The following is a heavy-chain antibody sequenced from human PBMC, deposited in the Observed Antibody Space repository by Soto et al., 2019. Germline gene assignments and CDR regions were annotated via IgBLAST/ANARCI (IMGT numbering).Heavy chain of an antibody. J-gene: IGHJ6*03. Sequence: GGSLRLSCAASGFTFSSYAMSWVRQAPGKGLEWVSAISGSGGSTYYADSVKGRFTISRDNSKNTLYLQMNSLRAKDTAVYYCARSAARRYYYYYMDVWRKGTTVSVSS. CDR1: GFTFSSYA. CDR3: ARSAARRYYYYYMDV. D-gene: IGHD2-2*01. V-gene: IGHV3-23*01. CDR2: ISGSGGST.